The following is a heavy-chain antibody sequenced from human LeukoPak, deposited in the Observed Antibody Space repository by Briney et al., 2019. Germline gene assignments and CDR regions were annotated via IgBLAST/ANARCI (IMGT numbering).Heavy chain of an antibody. Sequence: PSETLSLTCTVSGGSISSGSYYWSWIRQPAGKGLEWIGRIYTSGSTNYNPSLKSRVTISVDTSKNQFSLKLSSVTAADTAVYYCARQPPQINSGSYSPFDYWGQGTLVTVSS. V-gene: IGHV4-61*02. D-gene: IGHD1-26*01. CDR2: IYTSGST. CDR3: ARQPPQINSGSYSPFDY. CDR1: GGSISSGSYY. J-gene: IGHJ4*02.